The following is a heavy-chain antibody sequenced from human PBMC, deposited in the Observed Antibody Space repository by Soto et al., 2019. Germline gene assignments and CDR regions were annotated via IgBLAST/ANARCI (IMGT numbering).Heavy chain of an antibody. V-gene: IGHV1-69*01. D-gene: IGHD6-13*01. CDR1: EGTFNSYA. J-gene: IGHJ4*02. CDR3: ASGASRWYPYCFDS. Sequence: QAQVVQSGAEVRKPGSSVKLSCKASEGTFNSYAIAWVRQAPGQGLEWMGGIIPYYNTLNYAQKFQDRVTIHADDSTNTVYMELSSLRSDDTAVYFCASGASRWYPYCFDSWAQGTLVTVSS. CDR2: IIPYYNTL.